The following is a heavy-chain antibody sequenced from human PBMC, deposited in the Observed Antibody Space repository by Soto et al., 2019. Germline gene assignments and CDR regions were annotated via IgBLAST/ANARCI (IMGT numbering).Heavy chain of an antibody. CDR2: INPNSGGT. CDR3: ARGAPAALAPYFDY. Sequence: GASVKVSCKASGYTFTGYYMHWVRQAPGQGLEWMGWINPNSGGTNYAQKFQGWVTMTRDTSISTAYMELSRLRSDDTAVYYCARGAPAALAPYFDYWGQGTLVTVSS. D-gene: IGHD2-2*01. CDR1: GYTFTGYY. V-gene: IGHV1-2*04. J-gene: IGHJ4*02.